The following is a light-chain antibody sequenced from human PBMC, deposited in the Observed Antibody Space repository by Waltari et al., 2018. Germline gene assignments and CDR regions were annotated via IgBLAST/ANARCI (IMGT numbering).Light chain of an antibody. V-gene: IGKV1-NL1*01. Sequence: DIQMTQSPSSLSASVGDRVTITCRASRGITDSLAWYQQKPGRAPKVLLFDASSLQSGVPSRFIGSGAGTDFTLTISSLQPEDFATDYCQHSYSTPRTFGRGTTVEIK. J-gene: IGKJ2*02. CDR1: RGITDS. CDR2: DAS. CDR3: QHSYSTPRT.